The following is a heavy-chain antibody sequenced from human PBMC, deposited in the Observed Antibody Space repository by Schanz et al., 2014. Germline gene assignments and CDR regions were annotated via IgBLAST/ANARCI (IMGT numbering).Heavy chain of an antibody. CDR1: GFNFVNHV. CDR3: VKDREAAVGFLEWGFFQH. V-gene: IGHV3-9*01. CDR2: ISWRSRRV. D-gene: IGHD3-3*01. J-gene: IGHJ1*01. Sequence: DVQLVESGGGLVQPGKSLTLSCAASGFNFVNHVLHWVRQRPGKGLEWVSGISWRSRRVDYADSVKGRFVISRDDDKQSLFLQMNSLRPEDTAFYYCVKDREAAVGFLEWGFFQHWGRGTLVTVSS.